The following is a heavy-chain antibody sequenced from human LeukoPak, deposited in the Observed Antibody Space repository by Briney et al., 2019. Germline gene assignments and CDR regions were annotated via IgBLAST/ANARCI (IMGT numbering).Heavy chain of an antibody. CDR2: INSDGSST. Sequence: PGGSLRLSCAASGFTFSSYWMHWVRQAPGKGLVWVSRINSDGSSTSYADSVKGRCTISRDNAKNTLYLQMNSLRDEDTAVYYCASTSGRDGYNPWGQGSLVTVSS. D-gene: IGHD5-24*01. V-gene: IGHV3-74*01. CDR1: GFTFSSYW. J-gene: IGHJ4*02. CDR3: ASTSGRDGYNP.